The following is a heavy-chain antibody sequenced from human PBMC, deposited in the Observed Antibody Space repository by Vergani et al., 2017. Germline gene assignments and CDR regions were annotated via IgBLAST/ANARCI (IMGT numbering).Heavy chain of an antibody. CDR1: GGTFSSYA. V-gene: IGHV1-69*04. CDR2: IIPILGIA. J-gene: IGHJ6*02. D-gene: IGHD2-15*01. Sequence: QVQLVQSGAEVKKPGSSVKVSCKASGGTFSSYAISWVRQAPGQGLEWMGRIIPILGIANYAQKFQGRVTITAGKSTSTSYMELSSLRSEDTAVYYCAREVGYCSGGSCYSRNYGMDVWGQGTTVTVSS. CDR3: AREVGYCSGGSCYSRNYGMDV.